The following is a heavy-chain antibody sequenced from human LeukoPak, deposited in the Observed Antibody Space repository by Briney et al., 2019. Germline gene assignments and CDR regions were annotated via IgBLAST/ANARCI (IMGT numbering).Heavy chain of an antibody. CDR1: GFTFSSYG. CDR3: AKDKDSSGWYFDY. V-gene: IGHV3-30*18. J-gene: IGHJ4*02. CDR2: ISYDGSNK. Sequence: PGGSLRLSCAASGFTFSSYGMHWVRQAPGKGLEWVAVISYDGSNKYYADSVKGRFTISRDNSKNTVYLQMNSLRAEDTAVYYCAKDKDSSGWYFDYWGQGTLVTVSS. D-gene: IGHD6-19*01.